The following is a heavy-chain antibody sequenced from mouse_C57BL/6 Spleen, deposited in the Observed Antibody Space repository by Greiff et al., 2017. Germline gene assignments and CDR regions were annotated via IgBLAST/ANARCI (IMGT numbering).Heavy chain of an antibody. V-gene: IGHV1-22*01. CDR1: GYTFTDYN. J-gene: IGHJ4*01. CDR3: ARDFAHYYCSSYAMDY. CDR2: INPNNGGT. D-gene: IGHD1-1*01. Sequence: EVQLQQSGPELVKPGASVKMSCKASGYTFTDYNMHWVKQSHGKSLEWIGYINPNNGGTSYNQKFKGKATLTVNKSSSTAYMELRSLTSEDSAVYYCARDFAHYYCSSYAMDYWGQGTSVTVSS.